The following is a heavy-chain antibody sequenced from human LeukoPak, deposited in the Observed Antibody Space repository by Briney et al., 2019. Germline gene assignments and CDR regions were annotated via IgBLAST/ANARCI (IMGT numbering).Heavy chain of an antibody. CDR2: INHSGST. CDR3: ARDSGSYSFQS. Sequence: PSETLSLTCAVYGGSFSGYYWSWIRQPPGKGLEWIGEINHSGSTNYNPSLKSRVTISVDTSKNQFSLKLTSVTAADTAVYYCARDSGSYSFQSWGQGTLVTVFS. J-gene: IGHJ4*02. D-gene: IGHD1-26*01. V-gene: IGHV4-34*01. CDR1: GGSFSGYY.